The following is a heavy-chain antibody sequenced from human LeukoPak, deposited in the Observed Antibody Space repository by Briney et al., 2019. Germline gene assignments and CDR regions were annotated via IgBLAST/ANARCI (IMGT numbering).Heavy chain of an antibody. CDR1: GGTFSSYA. CDR2: IIPIFGIA. V-gene: IGHV1-69*04. CDR3: ASTNYYYGSGSYLYYYYYGMDV. D-gene: IGHD3-10*01. J-gene: IGHJ6*02. Sequence: SVKVSCKASGGTFSSYAISWVRQAPGQGLEWMGRIIPIFGIANYAQKFQGRVSITADKSTSTAYMELSSLRSEDTAVYYCASTNYYYGSGSYLYYYYYGMDVWGQGTTVTVSS.